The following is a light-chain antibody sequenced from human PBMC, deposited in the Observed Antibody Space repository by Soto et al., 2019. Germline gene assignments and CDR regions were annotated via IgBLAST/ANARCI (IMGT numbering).Light chain of an antibody. Sequence: EIVLTQSPGTLSLSPGERATLSCRASQSVSSSYLAWYQQKPGQAPRLLIYGASSRATGIPDRFTGSGSGTDFTLTISRLEPDDLGVYSCPQYVSPPMTFGHETKVAIK. V-gene: IGKV3-20*01. CDR3: PQYVSPPMT. J-gene: IGKJ1*01. CDR2: GAS. CDR1: QSVSSSY.